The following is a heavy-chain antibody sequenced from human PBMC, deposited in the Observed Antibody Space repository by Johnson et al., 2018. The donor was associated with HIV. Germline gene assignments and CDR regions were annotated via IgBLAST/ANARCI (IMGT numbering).Heavy chain of an antibody. Sequence: VQLVESGGGLVQPGGSLRLSCAASGFTVTTKYMSWVRQAPGKGLEWVSLISWDGGSTYYADSVKGRFTISRDNSKNSLYLQMNSLRTEDTALYYCAKDMGRYSGSYGNYDAFDIWGQGTMVTVSS. CDR2: ISWDGGST. J-gene: IGHJ3*02. V-gene: IGHV3-43*02. D-gene: IGHD1-26*01. CDR3: AKDMGRYSGSYGNYDAFDI. CDR1: GFTVTTKY.